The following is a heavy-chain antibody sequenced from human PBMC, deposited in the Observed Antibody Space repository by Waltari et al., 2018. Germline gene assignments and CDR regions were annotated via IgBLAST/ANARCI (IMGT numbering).Heavy chain of an antibody. V-gene: IGHV3-7*01. Sequence: EVQLVESVGGLVQPWGSLRLSCVASGLEFSAYWMTWVRQAPGKGLEWVASIQQDGNEKYYVDSVNGRFTISRDNAKDSLYLQMSSLRADDTALYYCARGFRAFDYWGQGTLVTVSS. J-gene: IGHJ4*02. CDR2: IQQDGNEK. CDR1: GLEFSAYW. CDR3: ARGFRAFDY.